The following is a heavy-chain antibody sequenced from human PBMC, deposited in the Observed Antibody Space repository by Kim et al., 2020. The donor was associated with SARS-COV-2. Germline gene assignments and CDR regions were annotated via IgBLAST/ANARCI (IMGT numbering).Heavy chain of an antibody. CDR1: GGSISSSSYY. J-gene: IGHJ6*02. D-gene: IGHD3-16*01. V-gene: IGHV4-39*01. CDR3: ARHRPNYDYVWGSYMGSVDGMDV. Sequence: SETLSLTCTVSGGSISSSSYYWGWIRQPPGKGLEWIGSIYYSGSTYYNPSLKSRVTISVDTSKNQFSLKLSSVTAADTAVYYCARHRPNYDYVWGSYMGSVDGMDVWGQGTTVTVSS. CDR2: IYYSGST.